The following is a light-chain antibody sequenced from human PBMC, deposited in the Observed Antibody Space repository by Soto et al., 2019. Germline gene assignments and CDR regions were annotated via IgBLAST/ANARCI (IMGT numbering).Light chain of an antibody. CDR2: EVN. V-gene: IGLV2-8*01. CDR3: ATWDTSQRGVI. CDR1: SSDVGGYNY. J-gene: IGLJ2*01. Sequence: QSALTQPPSASGSPGQSVAISCTGTSSDVGGYNYVSWYQQHPGKAPKLMIYEVNKRPSGVPDRFSGSKSGNTASLTVSGLQAEDEADYYCATWDTSQRGVIFGGGTKLTVL.